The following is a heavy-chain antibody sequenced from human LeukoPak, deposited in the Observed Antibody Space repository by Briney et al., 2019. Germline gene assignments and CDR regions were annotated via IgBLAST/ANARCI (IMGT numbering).Heavy chain of an antibody. V-gene: IGHV3-30*02. D-gene: IGHD3-10*01. CDR2: VRYDGNNP. CDR3: AKARVVRGVIYFDAFDI. J-gene: IGHJ3*02. CDR1: GFTFSSYS. Sequence: GGSLRLSCAASGFTFSSYSMNWVRQAPGKGLDWVAFVRYDGNNPYYSASVKGRFTISRDNSKNTLYLQMNSLRAEDTAVYYCAKARVVRGVIYFDAFDIWGQGTMVTVSS.